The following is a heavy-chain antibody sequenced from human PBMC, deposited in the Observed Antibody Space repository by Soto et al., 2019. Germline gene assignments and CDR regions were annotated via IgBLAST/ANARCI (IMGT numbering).Heavy chain of an antibody. Sequence: RASVKVSCKASGYTFTSYGISWVRQAPGQGLEWMGWISAYNGNTNYAQKLQGRVTMTTDTSTSTAYMELRSLRSDDTAVYYCARDRREMATILYYYYYYGMDVWGQGTTVTVSS. CDR1: GYTFTSYG. D-gene: IGHD5-12*01. CDR2: ISAYNGNT. V-gene: IGHV1-18*01. J-gene: IGHJ6*02. CDR3: ARDRREMATILYYYYYYGMDV.